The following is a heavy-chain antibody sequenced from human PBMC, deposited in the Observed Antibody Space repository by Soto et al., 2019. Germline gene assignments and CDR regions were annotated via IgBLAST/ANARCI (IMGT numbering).Heavy chain of an antibody. Sequence: ESGGGVVQPGGSLRLSCVASGSIFSGYGMHWVRQAPGKGLAWVAVIWYDGSNKYYADSVKGRFTISRDNSKNMLYLQMDSLRAEDTAVYYCARDGIGGTVFRGFCDYWGQGTLVTVSS. J-gene: IGHJ4*02. CDR3: ARDGIGGTVFRGFCDY. CDR1: GSIFSGYG. V-gene: IGHV3-33*01. CDR2: IWYDGSNK. D-gene: IGHD1-7*01.